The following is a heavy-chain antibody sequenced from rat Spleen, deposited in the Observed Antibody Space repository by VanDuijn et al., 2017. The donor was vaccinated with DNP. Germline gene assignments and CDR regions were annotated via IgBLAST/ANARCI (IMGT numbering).Heavy chain of an antibody. V-gene: IGHV5-25*01. CDR3: ARNNYYAMDA. CDR2: ISHSDGTT. D-gene: IGHD1-10*01. Sequence: EVQLVESGGGLVQPGRSLKLSCVASGFSFRNYYMAWVRQTPNRGLEWVAMISHSDGTTYYPDSVKGRFTISRDNAKNTLYLQMNSLRSEDTAIYYCARNNYYAMDAWGQGVMVTVSS. CDR1: GFSFRNYY. J-gene: IGHJ2*01.